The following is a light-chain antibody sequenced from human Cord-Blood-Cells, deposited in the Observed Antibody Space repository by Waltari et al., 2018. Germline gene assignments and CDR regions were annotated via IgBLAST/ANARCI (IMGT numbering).Light chain of an antibody. J-gene: IGKJ2*01. V-gene: IGKV3-20*01. CDR2: GAS. Sequence: SVLTHSPRTLSSSPGERATLSCRASQSVSSSYLAWYQQKPGQAPRLLIYGASSRATGIPDRFSGSGSGTDFTLTISRLEPEDFAAYYCQQYGSSPYTFGQGTKLEIK. CDR3: QQYGSSPYT. CDR1: QSVSSSY.